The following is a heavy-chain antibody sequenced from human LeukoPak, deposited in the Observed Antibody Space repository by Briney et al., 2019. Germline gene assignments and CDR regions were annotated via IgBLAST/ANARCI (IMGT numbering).Heavy chain of an antibody. CDR2: IYYSGST. Sequence: KTSETLSLTCIVSGGSISSISSNNYHWGWIRQPPGKGLEWIGSIYYSGSTYYNPSLKSRVTISVDTSKNQFSLKLSSVTAADTAVYYCARLGRYGDPLDYWGQGTLVTVSS. CDR3: ARLGRYGDPLDY. V-gene: IGHV4-39*01. D-gene: IGHD4-17*01. J-gene: IGHJ4*02. CDR1: GGSISSISSNNYH.